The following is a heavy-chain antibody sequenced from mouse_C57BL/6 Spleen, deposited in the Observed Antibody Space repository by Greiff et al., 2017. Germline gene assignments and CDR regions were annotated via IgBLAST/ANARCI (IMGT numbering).Heavy chain of an antibody. D-gene: IGHD2-5*01. CDR2: IDPSDSDT. Sequence: VQLQQPGAELVRPGSSVQLSCKASGYTFTSYWMHWVKQRPIQGLEWIGNIDPSDSDTHYNQKFKDKATLTVDKSSSTAYMQLRSLTSEDSAVFYCARDYSIIYWYFDVWGTGTTVTVSS. CDR3: ARDYSIIYWYFDV. V-gene: IGHV1-52*01. J-gene: IGHJ1*03. CDR1: GYTFTSYW.